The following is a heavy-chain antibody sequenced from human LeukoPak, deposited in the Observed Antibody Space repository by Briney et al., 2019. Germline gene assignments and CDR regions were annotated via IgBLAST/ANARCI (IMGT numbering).Heavy chain of an antibody. CDR1: GGSISSSNW. J-gene: IGHJ4*02. V-gene: IGHV4-4*02. D-gene: IGHD1-1*01. CDR3: ARQQSGNWNDVGLDY. Sequence: SETPSLTCAVSGGSISSSNWWSWVRQPPGKGLEWIGEIYHSGSTNFNPSLKSRVTISVHTSKNQFSLKLNSVTAADTAVYYCARQQSGNWNDVGLDYWGQGTLVTVSS. CDR2: IYHSGST.